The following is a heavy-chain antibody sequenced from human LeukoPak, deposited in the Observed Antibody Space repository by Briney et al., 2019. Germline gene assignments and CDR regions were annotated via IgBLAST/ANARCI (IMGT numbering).Heavy chain of an antibody. V-gene: IGHV3-21*01. J-gene: IGHJ5*02. D-gene: IGHD2-2*01. CDR3: ARKRAAKYRVWFDP. CDR2: INSSSYI. CDR1: GFTFSSYS. Sequence: PGGSLRLSCAASGFTFSSYSMNWVRQAPGKGLEWVSSINSSSYIYYADSVKGRFTISRDNAKNSLYLQMNRLRAEDTAVYYCARKRAAKYRVWFDPWGQGTLVTISS.